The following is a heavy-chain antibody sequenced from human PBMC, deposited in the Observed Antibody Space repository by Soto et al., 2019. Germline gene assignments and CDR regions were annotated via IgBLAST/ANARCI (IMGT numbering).Heavy chain of an antibody. CDR3: AKSPSNWKGFDF. Sequence: PGGSLRLSCAASGFTFSNYAMSWVRQAQGKGLEWVSGISSSGDSTHSAGSVKGRFTISRDNSKDTLYLQMNSLRAEDTAVYYCAKSPSNWKGFDFWGQGTMVTVSS. CDR1: GFTFSNYA. CDR2: ISSSGDST. J-gene: IGHJ3*01. D-gene: IGHD1-20*01. V-gene: IGHV3-23*01.